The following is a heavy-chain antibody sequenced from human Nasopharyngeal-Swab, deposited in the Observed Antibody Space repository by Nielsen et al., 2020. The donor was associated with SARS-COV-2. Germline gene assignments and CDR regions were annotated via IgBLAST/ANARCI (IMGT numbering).Heavy chain of an antibody. CDR3: AKVGGIAAAGYDY. V-gene: IGHV3-11*01. CDR1: AFTFGNYY. Sequence: GESLKISCAASAFTFGNYYMTWIRQAPGKGLEWVSYISGTGDTVYYADSVKGRFTISRDNAKNSLYLQLNSLRAEDTAVYYCAKVGGIAAAGYDYWGQGTLVTVSS. D-gene: IGHD6-13*01. CDR2: ISGTGDTV. J-gene: IGHJ4*02.